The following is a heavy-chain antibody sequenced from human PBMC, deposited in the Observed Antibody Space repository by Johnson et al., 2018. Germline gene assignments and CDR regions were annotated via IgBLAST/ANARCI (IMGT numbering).Heavy chain of an antibody. CDR2: IKHDGSEK. D-gene: IGHD7-27*01. V-gene: IGHV3-7*01. CDR1: RFTFSNYW. J-gene: IGHJ4*02. CDR3: AREQNWGFDY. Sequence: VQLVESGGGLVQPGGSLRLSCAASRFTFSNYWMSWVRQAPGKGLEWVANIKHDGSEKYYVDSVKGRFTISRDNAKGSLYLQMNSLRAEDTAVYYWAREQNWGFDYWGQGTLVTVSS.